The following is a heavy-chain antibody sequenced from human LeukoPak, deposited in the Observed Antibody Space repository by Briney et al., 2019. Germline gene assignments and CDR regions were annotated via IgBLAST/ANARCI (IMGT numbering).Heavy chain of an antibody. CDR2: INPNSGGT. J-gene: IGHJ3*02. V-gene: IGHV1-2*02. D-gene: IGHD5-18*01. CDR3: ARGPGYSYGFIPSAFDI. CDR1: GYTFTGYY. Sequence: ASVKVSCKASGYTFTGYYMHWVRQAPGQGLEWMGWINPNSGGTNYAQKSQGRVTMTRDTSISTAYMELSRLRSDDTAVYYCARGPGYSYGFIPSAFDIWGQGTMVTVSS.